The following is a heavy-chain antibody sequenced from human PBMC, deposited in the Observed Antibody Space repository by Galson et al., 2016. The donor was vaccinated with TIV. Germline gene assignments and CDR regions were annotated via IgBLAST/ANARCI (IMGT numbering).Heavy chain of an antibody. Sequence: SVKVSCKASGYTFLSFDINWVRQAPGQGLEWMGWMNPNSGNTGYAQKFRGRVTMTRNTSVRTAYMELSSLRSEDTAVYYCARSGDYGEYWGQGTLVTVSS. CDR3: ARSGDYGEY. D-gene: IGHD4-17*01. J-gene: IGHJ4*02. CDR1: GYTFLSFD. CDR2: MNPNSGNT. V-gene: IGHV1-8*01.